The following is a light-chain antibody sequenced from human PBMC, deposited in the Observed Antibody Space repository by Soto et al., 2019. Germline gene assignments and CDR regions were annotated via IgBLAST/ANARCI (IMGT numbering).Light chain of an antibody. CDR1: QDIKNY. CDR3: QQYDNRPLT. Sequence: DSHMTQSPSSLSASVGDRVTITCQASQDIKNYLNWYQQKSGKAPKLLIYDASDLETGVPSRFSGSGSGTDFTFTINSLQPEDIATYYCQQYDNRPLTFGGGTKVDIK. CDR2: DAS. V-gene: IGKV1-33*01. J-gene: IGKJ4*01.